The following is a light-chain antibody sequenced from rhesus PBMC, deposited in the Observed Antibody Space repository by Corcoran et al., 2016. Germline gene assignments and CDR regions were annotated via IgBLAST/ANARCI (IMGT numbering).Light chain of an antibody. CDR2: GGS. CDR1: QSLLRSNGNTY. CDR3: VQAIAFPYS. V-gene: IGKV2-72*01. Sequence: DIVMTQTPLSLPITPGEPASISCRSSQSLLRSNGNTYLHWSLQKPGQSPQLLIDGGSTRTSGVPDRFSGSGSGTDFTLKISKVEAEDVGVYYCVQAIAFPYSFGQGTKVEIK. J-gene: IGKJ2*01.